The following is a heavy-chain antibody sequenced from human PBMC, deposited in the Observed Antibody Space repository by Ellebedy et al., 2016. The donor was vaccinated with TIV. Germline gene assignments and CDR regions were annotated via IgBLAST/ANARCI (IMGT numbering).Heavy chain of an antibody. J-gene: IGHJ6*02. Sequence: AASVKVSCKASGYTFTSYAMHWVRQAPGQSLEWMAWITAGKGNTKYSQKFQGRVTITRDTSASTAYMELSSLRSEDTAVYYCARGAFSNSFLFKYYYYGMDVWGQGTTVTVSS. V-gene: IGHV1-3*01. CDR1: GYTFTSYA. CDR2: ITAGKGNT. D-gene: IGHD3-3*02. CDR3: ARGAFSNSFLFKYYYYGMDV.